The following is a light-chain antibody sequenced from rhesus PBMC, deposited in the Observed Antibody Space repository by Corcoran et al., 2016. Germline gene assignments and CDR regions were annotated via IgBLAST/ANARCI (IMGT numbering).Light chain of an antibody. CDR1: QSLVHSDGKTY. V-gene: IGKV2S8*01. J-gene: IGKJ4*01. Sequence: VVMTQSPLSLPVTPGQPASLSCRSSQSLVHSDGKTYLTWLPHKPGQPPTRLIYQVSNRDSGVPDRLSGSGAGTDFTLKISRVEAEDVGVYYCGQGTNVPFGGGTKVELK. CDR3: GQGTNVP. CDR2: QVS.